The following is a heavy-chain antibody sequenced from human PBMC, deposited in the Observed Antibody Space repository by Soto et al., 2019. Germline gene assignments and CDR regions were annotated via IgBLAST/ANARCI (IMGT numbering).Heavy chain of an antibody. CDR1: GYTFTSYD. V-gene: IGHV1-8*01. D-gene: IGHD6-13*01. J-gene: IGHJ4*02. Sequence: QVQLVQSGAEVKKPGASVKVSCKASGYTFTSYDINWVRQATGQGLEWMGWMNPNSGNTGYAQKSQGRVTMTRNTSISTSYMELSSLRSEDTAVYYGARERSSSWRFDYWGQGTLVTVSS. CDR2: MNPNSGNT. CDR3: ARERSSSWRFDY.